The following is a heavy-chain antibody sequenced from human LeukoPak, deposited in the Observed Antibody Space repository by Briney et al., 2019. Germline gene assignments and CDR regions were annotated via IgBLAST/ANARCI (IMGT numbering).Heavy chain of an antibody. D-gene: IGHD5-12*01. Sequence: GGSLRLSCAASGFPFSGSIMHWVRQTSGKGLEWVGRIRSRANSYATTYAASVKGRFTISRDDLKNTAYLQMNSLKTEDTAVYYCARPRDSGYDFDYWGQGTLVTVSS. J-gene: IGHJ4*02. CDR1: GFPFSGSI. V-gene: IGHV3-73*01. CDR2: IRSRANSYAT. CDR3: ARPRDSGYDFDY.